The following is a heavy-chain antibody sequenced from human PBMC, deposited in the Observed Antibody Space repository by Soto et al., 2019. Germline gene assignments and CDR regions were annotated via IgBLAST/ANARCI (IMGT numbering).Heavy chain of an antibody. V-gene: IGHV4-30-4*01. Sequence: SETLSLTCTVSGGSISSGDYYWSWIRQPPGKGLEWIGYIYYSGSTYYNPSLKSRVTISVDTSKNQFSLKLSSVTAADTAVYYCARDRISYSGYVQPGYWGQGTLVTVSS. D-gene: IGHD5-12*01. CDR2: IYYSGST. J-gene: IGHJ4*02. CDR3: ARDRISYSGYVQPGY. CDR1: GGSISSGDYY.